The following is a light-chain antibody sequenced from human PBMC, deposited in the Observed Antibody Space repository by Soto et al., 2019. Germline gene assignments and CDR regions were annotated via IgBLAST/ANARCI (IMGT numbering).Light chain of an antibody. CDR1: SSDVGSYNL. J-gene: IGLJ1*01. V-gene: IGLV2-23*02. Sequence: QSALTQPASVSGSPGQSITISCTGTSSDVGSYNLVSWYQQHPGKAPKLMIYEVSKRPSGVSNRFSGSKSGNTASLTISGLQAEDEADYYCCSYAGRPYYGFGTGTKVTVL. CDR3: CSYAGRPYYG. CDR2: EVS.